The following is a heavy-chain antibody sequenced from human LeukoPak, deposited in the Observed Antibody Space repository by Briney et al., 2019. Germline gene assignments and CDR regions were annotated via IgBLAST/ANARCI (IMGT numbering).Heavy chain of an antibody. D-gene: IGHD6-13*01. V-gene: IGHV1-2*02. CDR3: ARSTGRTTAGTSGY. Sequence: EASVKVSCKASGYTFTGYYMHWVRQAPGQGLEWMGWINPNSGGTNYAQKFQGRVTMTRDTSISTAYMELSRLRSDDTAVYYCARSTGRTTAGTSGYWGQGTLVTVSS. CDR2: INPNSGGT. CDR1: GYTFTGYY. J-gene: IGHJ4*02.